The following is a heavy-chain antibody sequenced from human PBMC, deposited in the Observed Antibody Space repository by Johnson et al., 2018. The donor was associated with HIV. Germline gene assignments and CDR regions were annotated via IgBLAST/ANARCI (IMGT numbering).Heavy chain of an antibody. V-gene: IGHV3-66*02. CDR2: IYSGGST. D-gene: IGHD3-22*01. CDR3: TTGITMIVGDAFDI. CDR1: GFAVSGYY. J-gene: IGHJ3*02. Sequence: VQLVESGGGLVQPGGSLRLSCVASGFAVSGYYMRWVRQAPGKGLEWVSVIYSGGSTYYADSVKGRFTISRDNSKNTLYLQMNSLRAEDTAVYYCTTGITMIVGDAFDIWGQGTMVTVSS.